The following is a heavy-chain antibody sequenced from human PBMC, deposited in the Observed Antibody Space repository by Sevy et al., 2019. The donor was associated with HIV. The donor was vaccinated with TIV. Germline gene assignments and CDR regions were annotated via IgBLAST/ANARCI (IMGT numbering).Heavy chain of an antibody. CDR2: IWFDGSNT. J-gene: IGHJ4*02. D-gene: IGHD1-1*01. Sequence: GGSLRLSCAASGFTFSCYGMHWVRQAPGKGLEWVAVIWFDGSNTFYAESVKGRFTISRDIAENTLNLQMNSLRAEDTAVYYCARDLESYNYGAYGPSFMPDYWGQGTVVTVSS. CDR1: GFTFSCYG. CDR3: ARDLESYNYGAYGPSFMPDY. V-gene: IGHV3-33*01.